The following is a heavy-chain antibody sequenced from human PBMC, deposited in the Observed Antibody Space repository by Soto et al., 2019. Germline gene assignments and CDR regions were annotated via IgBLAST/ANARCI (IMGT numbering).Heavy chain of an antibody. CDR1: GFTFSSYG. J-gene: IGHJ4*02. Sequence: LRLSCAASGFTFSSYGMHWVRQAPGKGLEWVAVISYDGSNKYYADSVKGRFTISRDNSKNTLYLQMNSLRAEDTAVYYCEARGGDLLDYWGQGTLVTVSS. CDR3: EARGGDLLDY. D-gene: IGHD3-10*01. V-gene: IGHV3-30*03. CDR2: ISYDGSNK.